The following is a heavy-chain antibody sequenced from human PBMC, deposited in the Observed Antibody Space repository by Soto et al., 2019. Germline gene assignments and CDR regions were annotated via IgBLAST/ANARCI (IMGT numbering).Heavy chain of an antibody. V-gene: IGHV4-30-2*01. D-gene: IGHD6-13*01. J-gene: IGHJ4*02. Sequence: SETLSLTCAVSGGSISSGGYSWSWIRQPPGKGLEWIGYMYHSGSTYYNPSLKSRVTISIDRSKNQFSLKLSSVTAADTAVYYCARQGSSWKRFDYWGQGTLVTV. CDR1: GGSISSGGYS. CDR3: ARQGSSWKRFDY. CDR2: MYHSGST.